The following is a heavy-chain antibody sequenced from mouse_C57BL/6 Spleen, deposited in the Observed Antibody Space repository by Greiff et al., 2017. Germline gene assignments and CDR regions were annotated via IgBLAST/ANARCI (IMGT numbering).Heavy chain of an antibody. Sequence: EVMLVESGGGLVKPGGSLKLSCEASGFTFSSYAMSWVRQTPEQRLEWVATISDGGSYTYYTDNVKGRVTISRDNAKNTLYLQMSHLKSEDTAMYYCARESYGSSYGYWGQGTTLTVSS. CDR3: ARESYGSSYGY. V-gene: IGHV5-4*01. D-gene: IGHD1-1*01. CDR2: ISDGGSYT. J-gene: IGHJ2*01. CDR1: GFTFSSYA.